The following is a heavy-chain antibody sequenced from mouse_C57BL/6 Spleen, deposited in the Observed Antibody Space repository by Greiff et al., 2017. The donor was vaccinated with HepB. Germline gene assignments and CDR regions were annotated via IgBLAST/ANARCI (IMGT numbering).Heavy chain of an antibody. Sequence: QVQLKQPGAELVRPGTSVKLSCKASGYTFTSYWMHWVKQRPGQGLEWIGVIDPSDSYTNYNQKFKGKATLTVDTSSSTAYMQLSSLTSEDSAVYYCARAHYGSSSGYFDVWGTGTTVTVSS. CDR2: IDPSDSYT. J-gene: IGHJ1*03. CDR1: GYTFTSYW. V-gene: IGHV1-59*01. D-gene: IGHD1-1*01. CDR3: ARAHYGSSSGYFDV.